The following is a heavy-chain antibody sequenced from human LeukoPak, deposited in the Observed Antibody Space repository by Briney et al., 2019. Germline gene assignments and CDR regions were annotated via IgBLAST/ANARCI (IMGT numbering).Heavy chain of an antibody. V-gene: IGHV3-23*01. Sequence: GGSLRLSCAASGFTFSSYAMSWVRQAPGKGLEWVSAISGSGGSTYYADSVKGRFTVSRDNSKNTLYLQMNSLRAEDTAVYYCASRMVRGVITNLFDYWGQGTLVTVSS. J-gene: IGHJ4*02. CDR2: ISGSGGST. CDR1: GFTFSSYA. CDR3: ASRMVRGVITNLFDY. D-gene: IGHD3-10*01.